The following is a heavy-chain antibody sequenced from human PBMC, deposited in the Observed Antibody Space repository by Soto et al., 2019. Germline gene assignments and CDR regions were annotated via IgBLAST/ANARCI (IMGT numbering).Heavy chain of an antibody. Sequence: PSQTLSLTCAISGDSVSSNSVAWNWIRQSPSRGLEWLGRTFYKSKWYNDFAVSVQSRITINPDTSKNQFSLQLNSVTPEDTAVYYSARGRVSYYGMDVWGQGTTVTVSS. V-gene: IGHV6-1*01. D-gene: IGHD3-22*01. CDR3: ARGRVSYYGMDV. CDR1: GDSVSSNSVA. J-gene: IGHJ6*02. CDR2: TFYKSKWYN.